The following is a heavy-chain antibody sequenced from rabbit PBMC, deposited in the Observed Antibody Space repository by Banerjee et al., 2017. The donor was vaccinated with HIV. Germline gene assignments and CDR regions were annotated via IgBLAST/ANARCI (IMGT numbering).Heavy chain of an antibody. J-gene: IGHJ6*01. V-gene: IGHV1S40*01. CDR1: GFSFSGSYY. CDR3: ARGYAIYAYGMDL. CDR2: IYTGSSGST. D-gene: IGHD3-3*01. Sequence: QSLEESGGDLVKPGASLTLTCTASGFSFSGSYYMCWVRQAPGKGLEWIACIYTGSSGSTYYATWAKGRFTISKTSSTTVTLQMTSLTAADTATYFCARGYAIYAYGMDLWGPGTLVTVS.